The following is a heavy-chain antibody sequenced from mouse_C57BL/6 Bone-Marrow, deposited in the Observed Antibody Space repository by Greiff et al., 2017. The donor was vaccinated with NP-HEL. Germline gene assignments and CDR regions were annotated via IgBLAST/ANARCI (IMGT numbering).Heavy chain of an antibody. CDR1: GYTFTSYW. J-gene: IGHJ1*03. D-gene: IGHD1-1*01. CDR3: ARLRDYYYGSSYHYWYFDV. CDR2: IYPGSGST. V-gene: IGHV1-55*01. Sequence: QVQLQQPGAELVKPGASVKMSCKASGYTFTSYWITWVKQRPGQGLEWIGDIYPGSGSTNYNEKFKSKATLTVDTSSSTAYMQLSSLTSEDSAVYYCARLRDYYYGSSYHYWYFDVWGTGTTVTVSS.